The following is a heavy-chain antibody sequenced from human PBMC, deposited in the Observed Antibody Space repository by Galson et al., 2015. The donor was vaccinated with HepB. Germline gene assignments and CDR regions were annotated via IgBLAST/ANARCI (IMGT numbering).Heavy chain of an antibody. CDR2: IYYSVNT. J-gene: IGHJ6*02. D-gene: IGHD1-14*01. CDR1: GGSVSSGPYY. V-gene: IGHV4-31*03. Sequence: TLSLTCTVSGGSVSSGPYYWSWFRQRPEKGLEWIGYIYYSVNTYYNPSLQSRVTISVDPSKSHLSLELTSVTAADTAVYFCARMGSEAGGVHYNYGFDVWGQGTTVTVSS. CDR3: ARMGSEAGGVHYNYGFDV.